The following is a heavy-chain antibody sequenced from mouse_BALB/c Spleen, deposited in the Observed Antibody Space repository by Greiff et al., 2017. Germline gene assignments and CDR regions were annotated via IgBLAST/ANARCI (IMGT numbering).Heavy chain of an antibody. D-gene: IGHD2-4*01. V-gene: IGHV1-54*01. CDR1: GYAFTNYL. CDR3: ARSYDSAWFAY. Sequence: VKLQESGAELVRPGTSVKVSCKASGYAFTNYLIEWVKQRPGQGLEWIGVINPGSGGTNYNEKFKGKATLTADKSSSTAYMQLSSLTSDDSAVYVCARSYDSAWFAYWGQGTLVTVSA. J-gene: IGHJ3*01. CDR2: INPGSGGT.